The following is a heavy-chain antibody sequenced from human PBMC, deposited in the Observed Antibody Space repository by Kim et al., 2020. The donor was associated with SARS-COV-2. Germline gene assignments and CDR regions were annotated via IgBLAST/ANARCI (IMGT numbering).Heavy chain of an antibody. J-gene: IGHJ5*02. CDR3: ARDKGSGYYVAWFDP. Sequence: GGSLRLSCAASGFTFSSYWMSWVRQAPGKGLEWVANIKQDGSEKYYVDSVKGRFTISRDNAKNSLYLQMNSLRAEDTAVYYCARDKGSGYYVAWFDPWGQGTLVTVSS. V-gene: IGHV3-7*01. CDR1: GFTFSSYW. D-gene: IGHD3-22*01. CDR2: IKQDGSEK.